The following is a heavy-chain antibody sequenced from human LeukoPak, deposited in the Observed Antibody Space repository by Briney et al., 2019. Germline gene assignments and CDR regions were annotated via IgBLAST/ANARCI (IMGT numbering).Heavy chain of an antibody. CDR3: ARHKTAGSTAYGMDV. D-gene: IGHD2-15*01. J-gene: IGHJ6*02. Sequence: GASLHISFKGSGYRFTTYWIGWVRPLPGKGLEWMGIIYPGDSDTRYSPSFQGQVTISADKSISTAYLQWSSLKASDTAMYYCARHKTAGSTAYGMDVWGQGTTVTVSS. V-gene: IGHV5-51*01. CDR2: IYPGDSDT. CDR1: GYRFTTYW.